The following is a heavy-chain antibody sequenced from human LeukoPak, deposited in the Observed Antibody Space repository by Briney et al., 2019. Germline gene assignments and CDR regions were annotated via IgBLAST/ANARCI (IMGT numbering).Heavy chain of an antibody. V-gene: IGHV4-59*01. D-gene: IGHD5-12*01. J-gene: IGHJ5*02. Sequence: TSETLSLTCTVSGGSISPYYWSWIRQPPGKGLEWIGYVHYRGTTNYNPALKSRITMSVDTSKNQFSLKLTSVTPADTAVYYCAREGKAYEQISDNWFDPWGQGTLVTVSS. CDR2: VHYRGTT. CDR3: AREGKAYEQISDNWFDP. CDR1: GGSISPYY.